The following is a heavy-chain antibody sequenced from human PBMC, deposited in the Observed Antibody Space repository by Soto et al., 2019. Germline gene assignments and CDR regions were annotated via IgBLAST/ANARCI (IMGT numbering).Heavy chain of an antibody. V-gene: IGHV3-21*01. D-gene: IGHD1-1*01. J-gene: IGHJ4*02. CDR1: GFTFSSYS. CDR3: ATPIPSRERPFDY. Sequence: EVQLVESGGGLVKPGGSLRLSCAASGFTFSSYSMNWVRQAPGKGLEWVSSISSSSSYIYYADSVKGRFTISRDNAKNSLYRQMTSLRAEDTAVYYCATPIPSRERPFDYWGQGTLVTVSS. CDR2: ISSSSSYI.